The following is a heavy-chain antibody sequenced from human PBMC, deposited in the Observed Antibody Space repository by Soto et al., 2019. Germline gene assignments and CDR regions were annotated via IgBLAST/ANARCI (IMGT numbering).Heavy chain of an antibody. V-gene: IGHV2-5*02. CDR1: GFSLTTSGVG. D-gene: IGHD3-3*01. CDR3: AHRVLRTVFGLVTTTAIYFDF. Sequence: QITLNESGPTVVRPTETLTLTCRFSGFSLTTSGVGVGWVRQSPGKDPEWLALIYWDDDKRYSESLKSRLTITKDTSKNQVVLTVANLDPTDTATYYCAHRVLRTVFGLVTTTAIYFDFWGQGTPVAVSS. CDR2: IYWDDDK. J-gene: IGHJ4*02.